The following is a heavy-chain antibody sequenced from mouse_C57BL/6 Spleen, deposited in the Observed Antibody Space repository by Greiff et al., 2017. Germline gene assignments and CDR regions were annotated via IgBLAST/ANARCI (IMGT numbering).Heavy chain of an antibody. J-gene: IGHJ2*01. CDR3: ARWGAGIDY. Sequence: QVQLKESGAELARPGASVKMSCTASGYTFTSYTMHWVQQRPGQGLEWIGYINPSSGYTKYNQKFKDKATLTADKSSSTAYMQLSSLTSEDSAVYYCARWGAGIDYWGQGTTLTVSS. CDR2: INPSSGYT. V-gene: IGHV1-4*01. CDR1: GYTFTSYT.